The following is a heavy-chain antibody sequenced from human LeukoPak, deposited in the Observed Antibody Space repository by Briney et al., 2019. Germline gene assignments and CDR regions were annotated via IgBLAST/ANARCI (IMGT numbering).Heavy chain of an antibody. V-gene: IGHV1-2*02. D-gene: IGHD1-26*01. J-gene: IGHJ1*01. Sequence: ASVKVSCKASGYTFTSYAMHWVRQAPGQGLEWMGWINPTSGETDYAERFQGRVTMTRDTSISTAYLELSRLTSDDTALYYCARSGSYGEYFQHWGQGTLVTVSS. CDR2: INPTSGET. CDR3: ARSGSYGEYFQH. CDR1: GYTFTSYA.